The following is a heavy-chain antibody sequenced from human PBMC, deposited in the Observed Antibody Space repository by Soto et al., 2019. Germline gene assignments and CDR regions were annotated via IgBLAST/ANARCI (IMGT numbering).Heavy chain of an antibody. J-gene: IGHJ4*02. CDR2: IKSKTDGGTT. CDR3: TTDRPSRGAGDLFGY. Sequence: PGGSLRLSCAASGFTFSNAWMSWVRQAPGKGLEWVGRIKSKTDGGTTDYAAPVKGRFTISRDDSKNTLYLQMNSLKTEDTAVYYCTTDRPSRGAGDLFGYWGQGTLVTVSS. CDR1: GFTFSNAW. V-gene: IGHV3-15*01.